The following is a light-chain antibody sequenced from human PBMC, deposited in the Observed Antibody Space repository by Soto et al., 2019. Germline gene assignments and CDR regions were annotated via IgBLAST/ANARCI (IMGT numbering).Light chain of an antibody. J-gene: IGLJ1*01. CDR3: CSYAGIYV. CDR2: EVT. Sequence: QSVPTQPASVSGSPGQSITISCTGTSRDVGRYNLVSWYQQHPGKAPKLMIYEVTKRPSGVSHRFSGSKSGTTASLTISGLQAEDEADYYCCSYAGIYVFGSGTKVTVL. V-gene: IGLV2-23*02. CDR1: SRDVGRYNL.